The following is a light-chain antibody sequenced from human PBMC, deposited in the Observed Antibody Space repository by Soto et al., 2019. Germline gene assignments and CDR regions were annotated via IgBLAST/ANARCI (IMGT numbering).Light chain of an antibody. CDR1: SSDVGSYNL. Sequence: QSVLTQPASVSGSPGQSITISCTGTSSDVGSYNLVSWYQQHPGKAPKLMIYEGSERPSGVSNRFSGSKSGNTASLTISGLQAEDEADYYCCSYAGSSTAVFGGGTQLTVL. V-gene: IGLV2-23*01. CDR2: EGS. CDR3: CSYAGSSTAV. J-gene: IGLJ7*01.